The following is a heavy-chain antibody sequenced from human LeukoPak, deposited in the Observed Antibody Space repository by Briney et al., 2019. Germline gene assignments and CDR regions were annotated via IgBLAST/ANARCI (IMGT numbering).Heavy chain of an antibody. CDR3: ARGFARGIAALLFDY. D-gene: IGHD6-13*01. J-gene: IGHJ4*02. Sequence: ASVKVSCKASGGTFSSYAISWVRQAPGQGLEWMGWISAYNGNTNYAQKLQGRVTMTTDTSTSTAYMELRSLRSDDTAVYYCARGFARGIAALLFDYWGQGTLVTVSS. CDR2: ISAYNGNT. CDR1: GGTFSSYA. V-gene: IGHV1-18*01.